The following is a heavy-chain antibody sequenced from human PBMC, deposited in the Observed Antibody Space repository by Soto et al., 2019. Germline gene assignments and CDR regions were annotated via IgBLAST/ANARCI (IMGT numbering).Heavy chain of an antibody. V-gene: IGHV1-46*03. CDR1: GYTFTTYY. J-gene: IGHJ5*02. CDR3: TRDTNTVRFYDSSGYLNWFDP. CDR2: INPSGGST. Sequence: ASVKVSCKASGYTFTTYYMHWVRQAPGQGLEWMGIINPSGGSTSYAQKFQGRVTMTRGTSTSTVYMELSSLRSEDTAVYYCTRDTNTVRFYDSSGYLNWFDPWGQGTLVTSPQ. D-gene: IGHD3-22*01.